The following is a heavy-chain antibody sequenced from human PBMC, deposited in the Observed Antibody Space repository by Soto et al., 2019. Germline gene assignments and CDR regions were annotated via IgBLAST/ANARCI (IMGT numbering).Heavy chain of an antibody. Sequence: EVLLVDSGGGLVQPGGSLRLSCEASGFSFARFALNRVRQAPGKGLEWVSVIGAGGASRDYADSVKGRFTIYRDNSRNTLYLQLNSLRAEDTAVYYCAKGVELDVWGNGTTVPVSS. V-gene: IGHV3-23*04. J-gene: IGHJ6*04. CDR3: AKGVELDV. CDR2: IGAGGASR. CDR1: GFSFARFA. D-gene: IGHD1-26*01.